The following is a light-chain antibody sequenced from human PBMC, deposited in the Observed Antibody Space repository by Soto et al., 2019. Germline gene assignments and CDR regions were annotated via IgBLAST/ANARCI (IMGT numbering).Light chain of an antibody. V-gene: IGLV1-51*01. CDR3: GTWDTSLSPFYL. Sequence: QSALTQPPSVSAAPGQNVTISCSGSSSDIGDNYVSWYQQLPGAAPRLLIYDNYQRPSEIPDRFSGSKSGTSATLGITGLQAGDEADYYCGTWDTSLSPFYLFGGGTKLTVL. CDR1: SSDIGDNY. CDR2: DNY. J-gene: IGLJ3*02.